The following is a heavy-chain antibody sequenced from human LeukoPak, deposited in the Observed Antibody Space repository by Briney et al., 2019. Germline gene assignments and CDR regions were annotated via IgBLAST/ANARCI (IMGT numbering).Heavy chain of an antibody. Sequence: ASVKVSCKASGYTFTSYGISWVRQAPGQGLEWMGWISAYNGNTNYAQKLQGRVTMTTDTSTSTAYMELRSLRSDDTAVYYCAGEKWAPPQLLFWFSGGQETLVPVSS. V-gene: IGHV1-18*01. CDR1: GYTFTSYG. D-gene: IGHD1-26*01. CDR3: AGEKWAPPQLLFWFS. J-gene: IGHJ4*02. CDR2: ISAYNGNT.